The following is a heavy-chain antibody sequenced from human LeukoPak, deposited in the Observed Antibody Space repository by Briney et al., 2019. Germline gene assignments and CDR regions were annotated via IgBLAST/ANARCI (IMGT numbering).Heavy chain of an antibody. Sequence: GGSLRLSCAAYGFIFSDSYMIWVRQAPGKGTACLSYISGSSSDTAYADSVKGRVTISRDNAQNAVYLQMNNLRAEDTAVYYCTRDPRRVPYCGEGALGTVSS. CDR1: GFIFSDSY. CDR2: ISGSSSDT. CDR3: TRDPRRVPY. D-gene: IGHD2-2*01. V-gene: IGHV3-11*06. J-gene: IGHJ4*02.